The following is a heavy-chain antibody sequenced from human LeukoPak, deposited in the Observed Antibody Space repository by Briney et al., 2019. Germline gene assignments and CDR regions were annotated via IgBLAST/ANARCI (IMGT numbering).Heavy chain of an antibody. CDR3: AKDLGWELPAEAY. V-gene: IGHV3-23*01. Sequence: GGSLRLSCVASGFTFKNYGMNWVRQAPGKGLEWLATIYGSGVSISYADSVKGRFTISRDNSNNTLYLQMNSLRAEDTAMYYRAKDLGWELPAEAYWGQGILVTVSS. CDR1: GFTFKNYG. D-gene: IGHD1-26*01. CDR2: IYGSGVSI. J-gene: IGHJ4*02.